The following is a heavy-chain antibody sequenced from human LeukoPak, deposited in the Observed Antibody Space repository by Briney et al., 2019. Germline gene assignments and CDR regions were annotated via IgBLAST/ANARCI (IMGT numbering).Heavy chain of an antibody. CDR1: GGSINNYY. J-gene: IGHJ5*02. V-gene: IGHV4-59*08. Sequence: SETLSLTCTVSGGSINNYYWSWIRQPPGKGLEWIGYMHYSGSTNYNPSLKSRVTTSVDTSKNRFSLRLSSVTAADTAVYYCARRVTSNWFDPWGQGTLVTVSS. CDR2: MHYSGST. D-gene: IGHD2-21*02. CDR3: ARRVTSNWFDP.